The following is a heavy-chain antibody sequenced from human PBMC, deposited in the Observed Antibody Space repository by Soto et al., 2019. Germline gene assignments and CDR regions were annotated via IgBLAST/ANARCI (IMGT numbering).Heavy chain of an antibody. CDR3: AKGGGYLDMANFDY. J-gene: IGHJ4*02. CDR1: GFTFSSYG. CDR2: ISYDGSNK. V-gene: IGHV3-30*18. Sequence: QVQLVESGGGVVQPGRSLRLSCAASGFTFSSYGMHWVRQAPGKGLEWVAVISYDGSNKYYADSVKGRFTISRDNSKNTLNVKMKGLRAEETAVYYCAKGGGYLDMANFDYWGQGTLVTVSS. D-gene: IGHD1-1*01.